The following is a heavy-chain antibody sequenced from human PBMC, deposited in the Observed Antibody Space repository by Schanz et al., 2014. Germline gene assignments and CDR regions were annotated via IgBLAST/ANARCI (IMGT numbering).Heavy chain of an antibody. CDR3: AKDHPSSGWPAFDV. CDR1: GFTFFGSFA. V-gene: IGHV3-23*01. D-gene: IGHD6-19*01. CDR2: MSGSGSTA. J-gene: IGHJ4*02. Sequence: EVKLLESGGHLVQPGGSLRLSCVASGFTFFGSFAMSWVRQAPGKGLEWVSGMSGSGSTADYADSVKGRFTISRDNSRKTLYLQMNSLRADDTAVYYCAKDHPSSGWPAFDVWGQGTQVTVSS.